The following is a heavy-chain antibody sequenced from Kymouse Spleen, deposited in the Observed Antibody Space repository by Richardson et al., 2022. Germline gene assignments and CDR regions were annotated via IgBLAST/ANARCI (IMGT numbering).Heavy chain of an antibody. CDR3: RIQLWLYGMDV. CDR2: IRSKANSYAT. CDR1: GFTFSGSA. J-gene: IGHJ6*02. D-gene: IGHD5-18,IGHD5-18*01. Sequence: EVQLVESGGGLVQPGGSLKLSCAASGFTFSGSAMHWVRQASGKGLEWVGRIRSKANSYATAYAASVKGRFTISRDDSKNTAYLQMNSLKTEDTAVYYCRIQLWLYGMDVWGQGTTVTVSS. V-gene: IGHV3-73*02.